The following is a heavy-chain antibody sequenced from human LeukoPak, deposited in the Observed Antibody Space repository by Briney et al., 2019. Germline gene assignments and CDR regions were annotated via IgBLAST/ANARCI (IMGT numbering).Heavy chain of an antibody. D-gene: IGHD3-10*01. CDR3: ARASYYYGSGSYRGAFDI. CDR1: GFTFSSYA. CDR2: ISYDGSNK. J-gene: IGHJ3*02. Sequence: GGSLRLSCAASGFTFSSYAMHWVRQAPGKGLEWVAVISYDGSNKYYADSVKGRFTISRDNAKNSLYLQMNSLRAEDTAVYYCARASYYYGSGSYRGAFDIWGQGTMVTVSS. V-gene: IGHV3-30-3*01.